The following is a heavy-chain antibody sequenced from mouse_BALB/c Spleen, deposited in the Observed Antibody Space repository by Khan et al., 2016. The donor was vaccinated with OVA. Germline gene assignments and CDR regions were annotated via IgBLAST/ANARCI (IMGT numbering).Heavy chain of an antibody. CDR3: ANHGISSAWLTY. D-gene: IGHD2-12*01. J-gene: IGHJ3*01. V-gene: IGHV1-7*01. CDR1: GYTFTSYW. Sequence: VKLQESGAELAKPGASVKMSCKASGYTFTSYWMHWVKQRPGQGLEWIGYINPSHGYTEYNQRFTDKAPLTADKSSSTASMQMCSLTSAESDVYDCANHGISSAWLTYWCQGTLVTVSA. CDR2: INPSHGYT.